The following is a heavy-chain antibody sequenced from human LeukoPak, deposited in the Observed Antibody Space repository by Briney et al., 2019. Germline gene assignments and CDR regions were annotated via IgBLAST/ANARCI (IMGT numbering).Heavy chain of an antibody. CDR2: ISISGSDT. CDR3: ARCGTPNNYYYHGVDV. Sequence: PGGSLRLSCAASGFTFSNYYMSWIRQAPGKGLEWVSYISISGSDTDYADSVKGRFTISRDNAKNSLYLQMSSLRGEETAVYYCARCGTPNNYYYHGVDVWGQGTTVTVSS. CDR1: GFTFSNYY. J-gene: IGHJ6*02. D-gene: IGHD1-26*01. V-gene: IGHV3-11*03.